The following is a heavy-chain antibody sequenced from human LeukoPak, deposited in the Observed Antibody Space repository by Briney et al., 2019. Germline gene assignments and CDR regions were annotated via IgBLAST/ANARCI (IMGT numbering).Heavy chain of an antibody. CDR1: GDSVSSNSAA. CDR2: TYYRSKWFN. J-gene: IGHJ5*02. CDR3: ARDVGATRIGWVWFDP. Sequence: KSSQTLSLTCAISGDSVSSNSAAWNWIRQSPSRGLEWLGRTYYRSKWFNDYAASVKSRITINPDTSKNQFSLKLSSVTPDDTAVYYCARDVGATRIGWVWFDPWGQGTQVTVSS. D-gene: IGHD1-26*01. V-gene: IGHV6-1*01.